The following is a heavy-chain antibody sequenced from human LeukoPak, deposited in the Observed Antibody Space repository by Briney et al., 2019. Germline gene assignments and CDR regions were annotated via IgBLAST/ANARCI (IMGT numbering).Heavy chain of an antibody. D-gene: IGHD3-10*01. Sequence: TSSETLSLTCTVSGGSISNYYWSWIRQPPGKGLEWIGYIFYTGSTAYNSSLESRVTISVDSSKNQVSLRLNSVTAEDTAVYYCARVMKVRGITFFGMDVWGQGTTVTVSS. CDR1: GGSISNYY. V-gene: IGHV4-59*01. J-gene: IGHJ6*02. CDR2: IFYTGST. CDR3: ARVMKVRGITFFGMDV.